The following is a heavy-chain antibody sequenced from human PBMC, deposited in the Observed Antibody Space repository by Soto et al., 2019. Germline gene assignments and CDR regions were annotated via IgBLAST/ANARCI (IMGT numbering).Heavy chain of an antibody. Sequence: EVQLVESGGVVVQPGGSLRLSCAASGFTFDAYTMHWVRQAPGKGLEWVSLISWGSPYTYYADSVKGRFTISRDNGQNSLYLQMNSLRTEDTAVYYCTKVSYPYSISSETLFDYWGQGTLVTVSS. D-gene: IGHD6-6*01. CDR1: GFTFDAYT. V-gene: IGHV3-43*01. CDR3: TKVSYPYSISSETLFDY. J-gene: IGHJ4*02. CDR2: ISWGSPYT.